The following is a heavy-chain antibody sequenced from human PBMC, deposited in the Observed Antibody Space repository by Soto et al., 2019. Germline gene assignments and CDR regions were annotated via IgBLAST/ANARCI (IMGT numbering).Heavy chain of an antibody. CDR3: ARAVTEYTPADY. D-gene: IGHD6-19*01. J-gene: IGHJ4*02. CDR2: INPSGDST. V-gene: IGHV1-46*01. Sequence: ASVEVPCRASGYTYYIHRVRQAPGQGLEWMGIINPSGDSTTYAQKFQGRVTMTRDTSTSTVYMELSSLTSEDTAVYYCARAVTEYTPADYWGQGTQVTVSS. CDR1: GYTYY.